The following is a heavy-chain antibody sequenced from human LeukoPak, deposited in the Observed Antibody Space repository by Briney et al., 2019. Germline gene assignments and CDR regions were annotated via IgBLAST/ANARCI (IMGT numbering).Heavy chain of an antibody. CDR2: ISYDGSNK. Sequence: PGGSLRLSCAASGFTFSSYGMHWVRQAPGKGLEWVAVISYDGSNKYYADSVKGRFTISRDNSKNTLYLQMNSLRAEDTAVYYCAKSGYKALIGYWGQGTLVTVSS. CDR1: GFTFSSYG. CDR3: AKSGYKALIGY. J-gene: IGHJ4*02. V-gene: IGHV3-30*18. D-gene: IGHD1-1*01.